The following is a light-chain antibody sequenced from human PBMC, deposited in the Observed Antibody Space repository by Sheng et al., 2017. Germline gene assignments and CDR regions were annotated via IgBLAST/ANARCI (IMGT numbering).Light chain of an antibody. V-gene: IGKV4-1*01. CDR1: QSVLYSSNNKNY. J-gene: IGKJ3*01. CDR3: QQYYSTPFT. CDR2: WAS. Sequence: DIVMTQSPDSLAVSLGERATINCKSSQSVLYSSNNKNYLAWYQQKPGQPPKLLIYWASTRESGVPDRFSGSGSGTDFTLTISSLQAEDVAVYYCQQYYSTPFTFGPRT.